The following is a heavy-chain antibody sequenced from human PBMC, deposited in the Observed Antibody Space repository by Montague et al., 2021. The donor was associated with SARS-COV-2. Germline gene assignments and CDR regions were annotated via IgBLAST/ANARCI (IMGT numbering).Heavy chain of an antibody. CDR3: ARSESPSYSSSPFDY. CDR2: IYYSGST. Sequence: TLSLTCIVSGGSISSGGYYWSWIRQHPGKGLEWIGYIYYSGSTYYNPSLKSRLSISLDTSKNHYSLRLSSVTAADTAVYYCARSESPSYSSSPFDYWGQGTLVTVSS. D-gene: IGHD6-13*01. V-gene: IGHV4-31*03. J-gene: IGHJ4*02. CDR1: GGSISSGGYY.